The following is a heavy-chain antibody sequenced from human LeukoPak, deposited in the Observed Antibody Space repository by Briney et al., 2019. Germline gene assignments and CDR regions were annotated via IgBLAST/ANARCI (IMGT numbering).Heavy chain of an antibody. CDR3: ARALQYYYDSSGYLWDFDH. J-gene: IGHJ4*02. CDR2: FDPEDGET. V-gene: IGHV1-24*01. D-gene: IGHD3-22*01. CDR1: GYTLTELS. Sequence: ASVKVSCKVSGYTLTELSMHWVRQAPGKGLEWMGGFDPEDGETIYAQKFQGRVTITADESTSTAYMELSSLRSEDTAVYYCARALQYYYDSSGYLWDFDHWGQGTLVTVSS.